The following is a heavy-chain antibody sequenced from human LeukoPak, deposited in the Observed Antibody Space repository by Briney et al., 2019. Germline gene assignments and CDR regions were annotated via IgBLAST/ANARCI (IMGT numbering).Heavy chain of an antibody. Sequence: GGSLRLSCAASGLTFSSYEMNWVRQAPGKGLEWVSYISSSGSTIYYADSVKGRFTISRDNAKNSLYMQMNSLRAEDTAVYYCAELGITMIGGVWGKGTTVTISS. D-gene: IGHD3-10*02. CDR3: AELGITMIGGV. V-gene: IGHV3-48*03. CDR1: GLTFSSYE. CDR2: ISSSGSTI. J-gene: IGHJ6*04.